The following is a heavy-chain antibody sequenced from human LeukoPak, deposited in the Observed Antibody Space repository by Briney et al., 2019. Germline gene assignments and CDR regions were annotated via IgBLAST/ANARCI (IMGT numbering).Heavy chain of an antibody. CDR1: GYTFTVYF. CDR2: MKPNSGGT. D-gene: IGHD3-22*01. Sequence: WASVKVSCKASGYTFTVYFMQWVRQAPGQGVEWMGWMKPNSGGTNYAQKFQGRVTMTTDTSISTSYIELRRLRSDDTAVYYCARDLNYDSSGYYFDYWGQGTLVTVSS. CDR3: ARDLNYDSSGYYFDY. J-gene: IGHJ4*02. V-gene: IGHV1-2*02.